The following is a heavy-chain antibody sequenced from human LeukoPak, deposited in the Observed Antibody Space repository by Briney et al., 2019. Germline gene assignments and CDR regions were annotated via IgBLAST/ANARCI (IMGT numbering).Heavy chain of an antibody. J-gene: IGHJ4*02. CDR3: ARDVVRVAKGDY. CDR2: ISSSGSTI. Sequence: PGGSLRLSCAASGFTFSSYEMNWVRQAPGKGLEWVSYISSSGSTIYYADSVKGRFTISRDNAKNSLYLQMNSLRAEDTAVYYCARDVVRVAKGDYWGQGTLVTVSS. CDR1: GFTFSSYE. D-gene: IGHD2-21*01. V-gene: IGHV3-48*03.